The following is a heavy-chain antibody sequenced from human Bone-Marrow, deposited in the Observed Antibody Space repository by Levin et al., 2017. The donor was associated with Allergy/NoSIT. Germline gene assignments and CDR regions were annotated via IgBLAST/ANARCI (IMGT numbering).Heavy chain of an antibody. CDR2: MNPNSGNT. D-gene: IGHD6-19*01. CDR1: GYTFTSYD. V-gene: IGHV1-8*01. Sequence: ASVKVSCKASGYTFTSYDINWVRQATGQGLEWMGWMNPNSGNTGYAQKFQGRVTMTRNTSISTAYMELSSLRSEDTAVYYCARGRIAVAGTLVFGYWGQGTLVTVSS. CDR3: ARGRIAVAGTLVFGY. J-gene: IGHJ4*02.